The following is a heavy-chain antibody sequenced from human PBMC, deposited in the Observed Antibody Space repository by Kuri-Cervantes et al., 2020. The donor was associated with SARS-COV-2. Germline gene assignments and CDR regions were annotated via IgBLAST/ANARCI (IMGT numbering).Heavy chain of an antibody. CDR2: ISTYNGNT. CDR3: ARSHTLYGGNSSPWDY. CDR1: GYTFTTYG. Sequence: ASVKVSCKASGYTFTTYGISWVQQAPGQGLEWMGWISTYNGNTNYAQILQGRVTMTTDTSTSTAYMELRSLRSFDTAVYYCARSHTLYGGNSSPWDYWGQGTLVTVSS. V-gene: IGHV1-18*01. D-gene: IGHD4-23*01. J-gene: IGHJ4*02.